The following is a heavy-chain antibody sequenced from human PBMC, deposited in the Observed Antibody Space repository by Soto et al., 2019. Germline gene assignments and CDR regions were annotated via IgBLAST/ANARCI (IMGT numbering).Heavy chain of an antibody. Sequence: QVQLVQSGAEVKKPGSSVKVSCKASGGTFSSDSFSWVRQAPGQGLEWMRGIIPMFDTPIYAQKFQDRVTITADESTSTAYMQLRSLRSGDTAVYYCARSGGLDRDFNYWGQGSLVTVSS. CDR2: IIPMFDTP. J-gene: IGHJ4*02. D-gene: IGHD2-15*01. CDR3: ARSGGLDRDFNY. V-gene: IGHV1-69*12. CDR1: GGTFSSDS.